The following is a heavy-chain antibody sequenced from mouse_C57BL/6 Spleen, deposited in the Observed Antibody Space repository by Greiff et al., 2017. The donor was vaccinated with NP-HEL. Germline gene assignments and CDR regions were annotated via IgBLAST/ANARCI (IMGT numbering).Heavy chain of an antibody. J-gene: IGHJ2*01. CDR2: ISSGGDYI. Sequence: EVMLVESGEGLVKPGGSLKLSCAASGFTFSSYAMSWVRQTPEKRLEWVAYISSGGDYIYYADTVKGRFTISRDNARNTLYLQMSSLKSEDTAMYYCTRSYYYGSSYVGGLFDYWGQGTTLTVSS. D-gene: IGHD1-1*01. CDR1: GFTFSSYA. CDR3: TRSYYYGSSYVGGLFDY. V-gene: IGHV5-9-1*02.